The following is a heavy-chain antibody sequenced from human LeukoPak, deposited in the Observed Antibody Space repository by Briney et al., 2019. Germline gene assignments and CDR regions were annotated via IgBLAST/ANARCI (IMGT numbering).Heavy chain of an antibody. D-gene: IGHD5-12*01. CDR2: IIPIFGTA. V-gene: IGHV1-69*06. CDR3: AGGYSGYDSAVNAFDI. Sequence: SVKVSCKASGGTFSSYAISWVRQAPGQGLEWMGGIIPIFGTANYAQKFQGRVTITADKSTSTAYMELSGLRSEDTAVYYCAGGYSGYDSAVNAFDIWGQGTMVTVSS. CDR1: GGTFSSYA. J-gene: IGHJ3*02.